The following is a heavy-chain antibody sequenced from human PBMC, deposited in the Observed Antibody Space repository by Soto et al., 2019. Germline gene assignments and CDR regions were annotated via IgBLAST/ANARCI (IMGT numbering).Heavy chain of an antibody. CDR2: ISYDGGYE. CDR1: RFAFSSYA. D-gene: IGHD4-17*01. CDR3: AKGATVTPWRYLDL. V-gene: IGHV3-30*18. J-gene: IGHJ2*01. Sequence: QEQLVESGGGVVQPGKSLRLSCAASRFAFSSYAMHWVRQAPGKGLEWLAVISYDGGYENYADSVKGRFTVSRDNSKNNLWLQINSLRPEDTALYSCAKGATVTPWRYLDLWGQGTMVTVSS.